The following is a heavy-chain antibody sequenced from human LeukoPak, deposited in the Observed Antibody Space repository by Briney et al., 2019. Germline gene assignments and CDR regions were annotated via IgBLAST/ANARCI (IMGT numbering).Heavy chain of an antibody. V-gene: IGHV4-59*08. J-gene: IGHJ4*02. CDR1: GGSIASYF. Sequence: SDTLSLTCTVSGGSIASYFWSWLRQFPRKGLAGIGYISYRGRTSYNPSLNSRVSISLDTSKNQLSLRLSSVTTADSAVYYCAKSDGYGLIDYGGQGTLVTVSS. D-gene: IGHD5-24*01. CDR3: AKSDGYGLIDY. CDR2: ISYRGRT.